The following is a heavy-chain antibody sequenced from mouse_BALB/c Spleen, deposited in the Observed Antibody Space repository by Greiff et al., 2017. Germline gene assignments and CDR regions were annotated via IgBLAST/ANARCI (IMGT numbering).Heavy chain of an antibody. D-gene: IGHD2-2*01. CDR1: GYTFTSYW. Sequence: QVQLQQPGAELVKPGASVKLSCKASGYTFTSYWMHWVKQRPGQGLEWIGEINPSNGRTNYNEKFKSKATLTVDKSSSTAYMQLSSLTSEDSAVYYCARVWLRRGYYAMDYWGQGTSVTVSS. V-gene: IGHV1S81*02. CDR3: ARVWLRRGYYAMDY. CDR2: INPSNGRT. J-gene: IGHJ4*01.